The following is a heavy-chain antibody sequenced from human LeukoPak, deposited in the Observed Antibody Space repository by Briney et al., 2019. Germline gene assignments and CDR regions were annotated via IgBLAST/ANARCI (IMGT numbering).Heavy chain of an antibody. Sequence: ASVKVSCKASGYTFTSYAMNWVRQAPGQELEWMGWINTNTGNPTYAQGFTGRFVFSLDTSVSTAYLQISSLKAEDTAVYYCARDLKRLKIAVAGTRALPDYWGQGTLVTVSS. CDR3: ARDLKRLKIAVAGTRALPDY. CDR1: GYTFTSYA. D-gene: IGHD6-19*01. CDR2: INTNTGNP. J-gene: IGHJ4*02. V-gene: IGHV7-4-1*02.